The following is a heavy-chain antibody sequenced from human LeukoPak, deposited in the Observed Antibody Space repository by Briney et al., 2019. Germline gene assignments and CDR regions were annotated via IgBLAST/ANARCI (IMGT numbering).Heavy chain of an antibody. CDR3: ARQLYDYTSGWHRWFDP. D-gene: IGHD6-19*01. CDR1: GGAVSSGSYY. J-gene: IGHJ5*02. Sequence: SETLSLTCTVSGGAVSSGSYYWSWLRQPPGKGLEWIGYVSYSGTTKYNPSLESRVTTSVDTSKNQLSMKLRFVTAADTAVYYCARQLYDYTSGWHRWFDPWGQGTQVTVSS. V-gene: IGHV4-61*01. CDR2: VSYSGTT.